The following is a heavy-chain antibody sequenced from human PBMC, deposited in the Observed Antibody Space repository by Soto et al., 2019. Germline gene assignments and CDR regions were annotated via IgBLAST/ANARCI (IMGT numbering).Heavy chain of an antibody. V-gene: IGHV3-43*01. CDR2: ISWDGGST. Sequence: GGSXRLSCAASGFTFSSYTMHWVRQAPGKGLEWVSLISWDGGSTYYADSVKGRFTISRDNSKNSLYLQMNSLRTEDTALYFCAKDLYDRSGYYSAPLDYWGQGTLVTVLL. J-gene: IGHJ4*02. D-gene: IGHD3-22*01. CDR1: GFTFSSYT. CDR3: AKDLYDRSGYYSAPLDY.